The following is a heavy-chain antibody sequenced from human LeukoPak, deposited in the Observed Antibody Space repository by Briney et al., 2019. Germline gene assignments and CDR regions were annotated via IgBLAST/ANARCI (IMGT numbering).Heavy chain of an antibody. CDR2: ISPSGST. CDR1: GGSISSYY. D-gene: IGHD4-23*01. V-gene: IGHV4-4*08. Sequence: SETLSLTCTVSGGSISSYYWSWIRQPPGKGLEWNGYISPSGSTNYNPSLKSRVTISVDTSKRHISLRLSSVTAADTAVYYCATDYGGNSDWYFDLWGRGTLVTVSS. J-gene: IGHJ2*01. CDR3: ATDYGGNSDWYFDL.